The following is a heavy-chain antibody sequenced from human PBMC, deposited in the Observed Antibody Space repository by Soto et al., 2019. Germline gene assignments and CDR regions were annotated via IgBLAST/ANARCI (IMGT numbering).Heavy chain of an antibody. V-gene: IGHV1-18*04. CDR3: AREGGVWGSFRYFDY. Sequence: QVQLVQSGVEVQKPGASVKVSCKASGYTFSSYVINWLRQAPGQGLEWMGWISPYNGNTNYGQNLQGRVTMTTDTSTSIDDMELRSLRSDDTAVYYCAREGGVWGSFRYFDYWGQGTLVTVSP. CDR1: GYTFSSYV. CDR2: ISPYNGNT. J-gene: IGHJ4*02. D-gene: IGHD3-16*02.